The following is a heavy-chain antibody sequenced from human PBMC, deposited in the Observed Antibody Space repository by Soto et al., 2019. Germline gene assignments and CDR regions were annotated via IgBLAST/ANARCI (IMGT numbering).Heavy chain of an antibody. V-gene: IGHV3-23*01. Sequence: GGSLRLSCAASGFTFSSYAMNWVRQAPGKGLEWVSAISGSGGSTYYADSVKGRFTISRDNSKNTLYLQMNSLRAEDTAIYYCAKEGSSGYYPFFDYWGQGTPVTVPS. CDR2: ISGSGGST. CDR1: GFTFSSYA. J-gene: IGHJ4*02. D-gene: IGHD3-22*01. CDR3: AKEGSSGYYPFFDY.